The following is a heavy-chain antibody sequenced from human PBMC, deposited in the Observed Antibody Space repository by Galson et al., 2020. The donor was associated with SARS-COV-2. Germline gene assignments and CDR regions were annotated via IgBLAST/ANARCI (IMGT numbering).Heavy chain of an antibody. V-gene: IGHV1-69*02. CDR1: GGTFSSYT. J-gene: IGHJ6*02. CDR2: IIPILGIA. D-gene: IGHD3-10*01. CDR3: ASDVTMVRGVAATSYYYYYGMDV. Sequence: SVTVSCKASGGTFSSYTISWVRQAPGQGLEWMGRIIPILGIANYAQKFQGRVTITADKSTSTAYMELSSLRSEDTAVYYCASDVTMVRGVAATSYYYYYGMDVWGQGTTVTVSS.